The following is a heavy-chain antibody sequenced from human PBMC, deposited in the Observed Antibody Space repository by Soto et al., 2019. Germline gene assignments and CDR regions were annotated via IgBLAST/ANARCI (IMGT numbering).Heavy chain of an antibody. CDR1: GGSISSGDYY. J-gene: IGHJ6*02. V-gene: IGHV4-30-4*01. D-gene: IGHD3-10*01. Sequence: QVQLQESGPGLVKPSQTLSLTCTVSGGSISSGDYYWSWIRQPPGKGLEWIGYIYYSGSTYYNPSLKSRVTISVDTSKNQFSLKLSSVTAADTAVYYCARDLNSLWFGELLLPGDGMDVWGQGTTVTVSS. CDR3: ARDLNSLWFGELLLPGDGMDV. CDR2: IYYSGST.